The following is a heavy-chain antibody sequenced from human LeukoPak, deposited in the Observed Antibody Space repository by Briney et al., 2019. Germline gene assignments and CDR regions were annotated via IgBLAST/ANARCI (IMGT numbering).Heavy chain of an antibody. CDR1: GGTFSSYA. CDR2: IIPIFGTA. J-gene: IGHJ4*02. V-gene: IGHV1-69*06. CDR3: ARGYIVATEYYFDY. D-gene: IGHD5-12*01. Sequence: SVKVSCKASGGTFSSYAISWVRQAPGQGLEWMGRIIPIFGTANYAQKFQGRVTITADKSTSTAYMELSSLRSEDAAVYYCARGYIVATEYYFDYWGQGTLVTVSS.